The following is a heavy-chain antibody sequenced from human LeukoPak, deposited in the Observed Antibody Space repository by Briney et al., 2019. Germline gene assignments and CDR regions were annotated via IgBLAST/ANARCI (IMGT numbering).Heavy chain of an antibody. CDR2: INAGDGNS. J-gene: IGHJ4*02. V-gene: IGHV1-3*01. CDR3: ARESYYDSSSYYNEEGAFDY. D-gene: IGHD3-10*01. CDR1: GYTYINYV. Sequence: ASVKVSCKASGYTYINYVVHWVRQAPGESLEWMGRINAGDGNSKYSQKFHDRVTISRNISASTAYMELSSLRSEDTSVYYCARESYYDSSSYYNEEGAFDYWGQGTLVTVSS.